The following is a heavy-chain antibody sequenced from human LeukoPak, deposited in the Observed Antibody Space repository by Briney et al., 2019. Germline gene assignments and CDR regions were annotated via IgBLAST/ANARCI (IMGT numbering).Heavy chain of an antibody. D-gene: IGHD3-22*01. Sequence: ASVKVSCKASGYTFTSYDINWVRQAPGQGLEWMGWINPNSGGTNYAQKFQGRVTMTRDTSISTAYMELSRLRSDDTAVYYCARAPHSSGSNWFDPWGQGTLVTVSS. CDR3: ARAPHSSGSNWFDP. J-gene: IGHJ5*02. V-gene: IGHV1-2*02. CDR1: GYTFTSYD. CDR2: INPNSGGT.